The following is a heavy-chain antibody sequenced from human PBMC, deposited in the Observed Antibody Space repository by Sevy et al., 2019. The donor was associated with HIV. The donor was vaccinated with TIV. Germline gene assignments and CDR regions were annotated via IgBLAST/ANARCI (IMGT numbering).Heavy chain of an antibody. D-gene: IGHD6-19*01. V-gene: IGHV3-33*01. CDR2: IWYDGTNK. CDR3: AREDIRVAGIGYYFHS. Sequence: GGSLRLSCAASGFSISGYGMHWVRQAPGKGLEWVAVIWYDGTNKEYANSVKGPFTISRDNSKNTLYLQMNSLRAEDTAVYYCAREDIRVAGIGYYFHSWGQGTLVTVSS. J-gene: IGHJ4*02. CDR1: GFSISGYG.